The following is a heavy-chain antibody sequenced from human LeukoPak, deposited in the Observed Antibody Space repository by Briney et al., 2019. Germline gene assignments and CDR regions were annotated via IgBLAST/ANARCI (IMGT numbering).Heavy chain of an antibody. D-gene: IGHD6-6*01. CDR3: AISIAARPFDY. Sequence: GGSLRLSCAASGFTFSSYSMNWVRQAPGKGLGWVSSISSSSSYIYYADSVKGRFTISRDNAKNSLYLQMNSLRAEDTAVYYCAISIAARPFDYWGQGTLVTVSS. V-gene: IGHV3-21*01. CDR2: ISSSSSYI. CDR1: GFTFSSYS. J-gene: IGHJ4*02.